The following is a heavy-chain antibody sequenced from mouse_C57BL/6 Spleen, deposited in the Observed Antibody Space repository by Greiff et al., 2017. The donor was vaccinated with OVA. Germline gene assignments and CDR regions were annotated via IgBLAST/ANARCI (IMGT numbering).Heavy chain of an antibody. V-gene: IGHV1-18*01. CDR1: GYTFTDYN. CDR2: INPNNGGT. CDR3: ARREAGNYFDY. Sequence: EVKLMESGPELVKPGASVKIPCTASGYTFTDYNMDWVKQSPGKSLEWIGDINPNNGGTIYNQKFKGKATLTVDKSSSTAYMELRSLTSEDTAVYYCARREAGNYFDYWGQGTTLTVSS. J-gene: IGHJ2*01.